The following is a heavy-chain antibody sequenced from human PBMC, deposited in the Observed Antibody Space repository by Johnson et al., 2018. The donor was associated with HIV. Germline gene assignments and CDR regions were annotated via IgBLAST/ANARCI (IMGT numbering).Heavy chain of an antibody. CDR3: AKDINLEDAFDI. CDR1: GFTFDDFA. CDR2: ISWNSGTI. V-gene: IGHV3-9*01. J-gene: IGHJ3*02. Sequence: VQLVESGGGLVQPGRSLRLSCEASGFTFDDFAMHWVRQAPGKGLEWVSGISWNSGTIAYADSVKGRFTISRDNAKNSLYLQMNSLRPEDTALYYCAKDINLEDAFDIWGQGTMVTVSS.